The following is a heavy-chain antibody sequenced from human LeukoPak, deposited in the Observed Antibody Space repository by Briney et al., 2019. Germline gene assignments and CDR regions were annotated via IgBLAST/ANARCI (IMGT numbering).Heavy chain of an antibody. CDR1: GFTFNSYP. J-gene: IGHJ6*02. D-gene: IGHD3-10*01. CDR2: LSGCGDST. CDR3: AKDLTSFYGSGPYGMDV. V-gene: IGHV3-23*01. Sequence: RAGGSLTRSCAASGFTFNSYPMSWLRQAPEKGLEWVSALSGCGDSTYYADSVKGRFTISRDNSKNTLYLQMNSLRAEDTAVYYCAKDLTSFYGSGPYGMDVWGQGTTVTVSS.